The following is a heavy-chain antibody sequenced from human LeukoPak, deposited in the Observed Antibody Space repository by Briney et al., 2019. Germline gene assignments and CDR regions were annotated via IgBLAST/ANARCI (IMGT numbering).Heavy chain of an antibody. V-gene: IGHV3-21*01. CDR2: ISSSSNYI. J-gene: IGHJ4*02. CDR3: AREHSGGGNYYDSSGYYRSFDY. CDR1: GFTFSSYS. Sequence: GGSLRLSCAASGFTFSSYSMNWVRQAPGKGLEWVSSISSSSNYIYYADSVKGRFTISRDNAKNSLYLQMSSLRVEDTAVYYCAREHSGGGNYYDSSGYYRSFDYWGQGTPLTVSS. D-gene: IGHD3-22*01.